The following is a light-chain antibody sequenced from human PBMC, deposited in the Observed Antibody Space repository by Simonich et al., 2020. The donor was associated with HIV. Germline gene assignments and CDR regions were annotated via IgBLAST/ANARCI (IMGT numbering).Light chain of an antibody. J-gene: IGKJ1*01. Sequence: DLQMTQSPSSLSASVGDRVTINCRASPSISNYLNWYQQKPGKAPKLLIYAASSWQSGVPSRFSGSGSGTDFTRTISSLQTEDFATYYCQQSYSNFRTFGQGTKVEIK. CDR2: AAS. CDR3: QQSYSNFRT. V-gene: IGKV1-39*01. CDR1: PSISNY.